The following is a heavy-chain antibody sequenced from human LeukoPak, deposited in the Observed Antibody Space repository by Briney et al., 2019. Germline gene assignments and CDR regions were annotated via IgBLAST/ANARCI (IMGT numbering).Heavy chain of an antibody. D-gene: IGHD3-10*01. CDR1: GFTFSGSA. CDR3: TTLGYYYYYMDV. CDR2: IRSKANSYAT. Sequence: GGSLRLSCAASGFTFSGSAMHWVRQASGKGREWVARIRSKANSYATAYAASVKGRFTISRDDSKNTAYLQMNSLKTEDTAVYYCTTLGYYYYYMDVWGKGTTVTVSS. J-gene: IGHJ6*03. V-gene: IGHV3-73*01.